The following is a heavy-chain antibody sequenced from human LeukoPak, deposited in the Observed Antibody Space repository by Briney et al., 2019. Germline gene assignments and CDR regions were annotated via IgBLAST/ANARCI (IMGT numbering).Heavy chain of an antibody. CDR1: VFTVSSNS. V-gene: IGHV3-21*01. J-gene: IGHJ4*02. CDR2: ISSSSSYI. D-gene: IGHD3-22*01. CDR3: ARDSAHYDSSQDNDY. Sequence: PGGSLRLSCTVSVFTVSSNSMSWVRQAPGKGLEWVSSISSSSSYIYYADSVKGRFTISRDNAKNSLYLQMNSLRAEDTAVYYCARDSAHYDSSQDNDYWGQGTLVTVSS.